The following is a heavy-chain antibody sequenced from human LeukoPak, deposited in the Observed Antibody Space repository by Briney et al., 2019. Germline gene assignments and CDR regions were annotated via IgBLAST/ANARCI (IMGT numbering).Heavy chain of an antibody. D-gene: IGHD4-23*01. J-gene: IGHJ4*02. V-gene: IGHV4-39*01. CDR3: ARHGPDDYGGNLGSFDY. Sequence: SETLSLTCTVSGGSISSSSYYWGWIRQPPGKGLEWIGSIYYSGSTYYNPSLKSRVTISVDTSKNQFSLKLSSVTAADTAVYYCARHGPDDYGGNLGSFDYWGQGTLVTVSS. CDR1: GGSISSSSYY. CDR2: IYYSGST.